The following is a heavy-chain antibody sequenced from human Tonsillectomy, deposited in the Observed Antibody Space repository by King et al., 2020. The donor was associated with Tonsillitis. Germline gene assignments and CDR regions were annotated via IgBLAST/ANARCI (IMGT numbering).Heavy chain of an antibody. CDR2: ISWNGANI. D-gene: IGHD3-22*01. V-gene: IGHV3-9*01. CDR3: VKDTGMVYDRAGYYYIYPFDQ. J-gene: IGHJ5*02. CDR1: QFTFADYA. Sequence: VQLVESGGTLVQPGRSLRLSCAASQFTFADYAMHWVRQAPGKGLEWVSGISWNGANIGYADSVKGRFTISRDNDKNSLYLQMNVLRPDDTALYYCVKDTGMVYDRAGYYYIYPFDQWGQGTLVTVSS.